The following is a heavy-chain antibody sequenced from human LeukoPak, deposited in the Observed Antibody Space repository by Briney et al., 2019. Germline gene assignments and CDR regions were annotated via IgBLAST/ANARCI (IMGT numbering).Heavy chain of an antibody. Sequence: PSQTLSLTCTVSGGSISSGGYSWSWIRQHPGKGLEWIGYIYYSGSTYYNPSLKSRVTISVDTSKNQFSLKLSSVTAADTAVYYCARLDQSKYQKSYNWFDPWGQGTLVTVSS. CDR3: ARLDQSKYQKSYNWFDP. V-gene: IGHV4-31*03. CDR1: GGSISSGGYS. D-gene: IGHD2-2*01. CDR2: IYYSGST. J-gene: IGHJ5*02.